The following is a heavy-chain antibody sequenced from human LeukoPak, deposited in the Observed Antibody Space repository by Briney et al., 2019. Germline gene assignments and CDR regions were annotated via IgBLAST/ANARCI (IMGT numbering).Heavy chain of an antibody. CDR3: ARGFGYGDYQFDY. CDR2: IYYSGST. V-gene: IGHV4-59*01. CDR1: GVSISSYY. Sequence: PSETLSLTCTVSGVSISSYYWSWIRQPPGKGLEWIGYIYYSGSTNYNPSLKSRVTISVDTSKNQFSLKLSSVTAADTAVYYCARGFGYGDYQFDYWGQGTLVTVSS. J-gene: IGHJ4*02. D-gene: IGHD4-17*01.